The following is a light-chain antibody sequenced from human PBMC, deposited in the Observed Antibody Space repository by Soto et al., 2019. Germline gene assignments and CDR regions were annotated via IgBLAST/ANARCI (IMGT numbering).Light chain of an antibody. CDR3: KQSYSTPLLT. CDR2: DAF. V-gene: IGKV1-39*01. J-gene: IGKJ4*01. Sequence: DIQMTQSPSSLSASVGDRVTITCRARQSISCYLNWYQQKPGKAPKFLIYDAFSLQSGVPSRFSGSGYGTDLTLTISSLQPEDFATYYCKQSYSTPLLTCGGGTKVETK. CDR1: QSISCY.